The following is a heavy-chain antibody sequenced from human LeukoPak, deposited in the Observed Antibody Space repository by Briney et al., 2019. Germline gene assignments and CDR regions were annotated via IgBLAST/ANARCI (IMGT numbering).Heavy chain of an antibody. CDR3: VEELLPYYGMDV. V-gene: IGHV3-9*01. J-gene: IGHJ6*02. CDR1: GFTFDDYA. Sequence: GGSLRLSCAASGFTFDDYAMHWVRQAPGKGLEWVSGISWNSGSIGYADSVKGRFTISRDNAKNSLYLQMNSLRAEDTAVYYSVEELLPYYGMDVWGQGTTVTVSS. CDR2: ISWNSGSI. D-gene: IGHD3-10*01.